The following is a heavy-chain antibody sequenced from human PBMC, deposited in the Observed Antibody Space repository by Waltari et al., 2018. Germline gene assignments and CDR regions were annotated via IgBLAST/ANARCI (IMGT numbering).Heavy chain of an antibody. D-gene: IGHD6-13*01. Sequence: EVHLVESGGGLVHPGDSVRLSCAASGVIVSNNYMSWVRQPPGKGLEWVSVIYRGGETYYADSVKGRFTISRDNSKNTLDLQMNYVRAEDTAVYYCTSDHGLSWPLDWGQGTMVTVSS. J-gene: IGHJ4*02. CDR3: TSDHGLSWPLD. V-gene: IGHV3-53*01. CDR2: IYRGGET. CDR1: GVIVSNNY.